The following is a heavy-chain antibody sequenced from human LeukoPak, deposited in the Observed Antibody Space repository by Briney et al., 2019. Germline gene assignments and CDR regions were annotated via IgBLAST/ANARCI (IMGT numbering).Heavy chain of an antibody. Sequence: SETLSLTCTVSGGSISSYYWSWIRQPPGKGVEWIGYIYYSGSTNYNPSLKSRVTISVDTSKNQFSLKLSSVTAADTAVYYCARGEYSSSWPDAFDIWGQGTMVTVSS. J-gene: IGHJ3*02. V-gene: IGHV4-59*01. CDR2: IYYSGST. CDR1: GGSISSYY. D-gene: IGHD6-13*01. CDR3: ARGEYSSSWPDAFDI.